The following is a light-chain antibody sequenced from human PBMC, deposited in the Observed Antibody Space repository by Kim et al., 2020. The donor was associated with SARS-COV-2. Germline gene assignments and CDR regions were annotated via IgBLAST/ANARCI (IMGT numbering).Light chain of an antibody. Sequence: SSELTQDPAVSVALGQTVRITCQGDSLRSYYPSWHQQMPGQAPVLVFYGKNTRPSGIPDRFSGSTSGNTASLIITGAQAEDEAAYYCNSRDSSGNHVVFGGGTQLTVL. CDR1: SLRSYY. CDR3: NSRDSSGNHVV. V-gene: IGLV3-19*01. CDR2: GKN. J-gene: IGLJ2*01.